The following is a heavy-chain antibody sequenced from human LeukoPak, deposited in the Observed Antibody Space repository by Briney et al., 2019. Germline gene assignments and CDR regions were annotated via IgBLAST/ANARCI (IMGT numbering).Heavy chain of an antibody. CDR2: IHYSGST. CDR3: ARQYDYWSGLFDY. Sequence: SETLSLTCAVYGGSFSGYYWTWIRQPPGKGLEWIGCIHYSGSTSYNPSLTSRLSISADTSKNQFSLRLTSVTAADTAVYYCARQYDYWSGLFDYWGRGTLVTVSS. V-gene: IGHV4-59*01. CDR1: GGSFSGYY. D-gene: IGHD3-3*01. J-gene: IGHJ4*02.